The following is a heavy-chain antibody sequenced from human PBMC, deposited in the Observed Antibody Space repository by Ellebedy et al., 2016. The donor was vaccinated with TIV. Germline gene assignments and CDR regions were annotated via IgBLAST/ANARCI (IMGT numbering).Heavy chain of an antibody. D-gene: IGHD3-22*01. CDR3: ARSREHDRSCNAFDY. J-gene: IGHJ4*02. CDR2: IDPADSYT. Sequence: KVSCKGSEYRFTSYWISWVRQMPGKGLEWMGKIDPADSYTNYSPSFQGHVTISADRSISTAYLQWSNLTASDSAMYYCARSREHDRSCNAFDYWGQGTLVTVPS. CDR1: EYRFTSYW. V-gene: IGHV5-10-1*01.